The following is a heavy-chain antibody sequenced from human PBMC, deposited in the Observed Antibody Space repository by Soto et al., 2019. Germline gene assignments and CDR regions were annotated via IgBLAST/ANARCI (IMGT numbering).Heavy chain of an antibody. Sequence: EVQLVESGGGLVQPGGSLKLSCAASGFTVSGSAVHWVRQASGKGLEWVGRIRSKTNSYATAYAASVKGRFTISRDDSKITAYLQMNSLKTEDTAVYYSTSHLGELSFPRAFDIWCQGTMVTVSS. CDR2: IRSKTNSYAT. CDR3: TSHLGELSFPRAFDI. CDR1: GFTVSGSA. D-gene: IGHD3-16*02. J-gene: IGHJ3*02. V-gene: IGHV3-73*01.